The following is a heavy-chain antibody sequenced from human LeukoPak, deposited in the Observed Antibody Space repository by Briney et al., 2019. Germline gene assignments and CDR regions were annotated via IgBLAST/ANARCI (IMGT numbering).Heavy chain of an antibody. CDR3: ARAGDPSIQFDY. J-gene: IGHJ4*02. CDR2: IYYSGST. D-gene: IGHD3-3*02. V-gene: IGHV4-59*11. Sequence: KSSETLSLTCTVSGGSISSHYWSWIRQPSGKGLEWIGYIYYSGSTNYNPSLKSRVTISVDTSKNQFSLELSSVTAADTAVYYCARAGDPSIQFDYWGQGTLVTVSS. CDR1: GGSISSHY.